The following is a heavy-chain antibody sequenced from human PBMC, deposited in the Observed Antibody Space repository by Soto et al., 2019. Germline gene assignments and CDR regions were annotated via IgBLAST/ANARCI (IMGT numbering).Heavy chain of an antibody. CDR1: GGSISSGGYY. D-gene: IGHD3-16*01. CDR2: IYYSGST. V-gene: IGHV4-31*03. Sequence: RSLTCTVSGGSISSGGYYWSWIRQHPGKGLEWIGYIYYSGSTYYNPSLKSRVTISVDTSKNQFSLKLSSVTAADTAVYYCARGSRGGPLDYWGQGTLVTVSS. CDR3: ARGSRGGPLDY. J-gene: IGHJ4*02.